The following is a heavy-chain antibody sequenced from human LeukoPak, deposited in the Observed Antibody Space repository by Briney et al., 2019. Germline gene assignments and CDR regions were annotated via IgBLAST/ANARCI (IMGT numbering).Heavy chain of an antibody. V-gene: IGHV4-59*08. D-gene: IGHD2-15*01. J-gene: IGHJ4*02. CDR3: ARRRAVTRVGIFFDY. Sequence: SETLSLTCTVSGGSISSYYWSWIRQPPGKGLEWIGYIYDSGSTNYNPSLKSRVTISVDTSKNQFSLKLSSVTAADTAVYYCARRRAVTRVGIFFDYWGQGTLVTVSS. CDR1: GGSISSYY. CDR2: IYDSGST.